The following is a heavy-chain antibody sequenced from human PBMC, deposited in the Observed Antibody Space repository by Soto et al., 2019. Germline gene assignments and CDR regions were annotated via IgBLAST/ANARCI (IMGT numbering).Heavy chain of an antibody. CDR3: ARAKDCGGGRCSGYHYNGMDA. V-gene: IGHV3-74*03. CDR2: INGDGSTT. CDR1: GVTFRSDG. D-gene: IGHD2-15*01. J-gene: IGHJ6*02. Sequence: EVQLVESGGGLVQPGGSLRLSCVVSGVTFRSDGMHWVRQAPGKGLMWVSRINGDGSTTTYADSVKGRFTVSRDNAKNTVYLQMNSVRAEDTAVYHCARAKDCGGGRCSGYHYNGMDAWGQGTTVTVSS.